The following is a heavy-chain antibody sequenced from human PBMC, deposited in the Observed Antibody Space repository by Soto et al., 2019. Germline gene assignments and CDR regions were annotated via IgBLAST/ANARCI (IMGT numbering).Heavy chain of an antibody. V-gene: IGHV1-3*01. D-gene: IGHD3-9*01. CDR3: AREASYDILTGYPNFDY. J-gene: IGHJ4*02. CDR2: INAGNGNT. CDR1: GYTFTSYA. Sequence: ASVKVSCKASGYTFTSYAMHWVRQAPGQRLEWMGWINAGNGNTKYSQKFQGRVTITRDTSASTAYMELSSLRSEDTAVYYCAREASYDILTGYPNFDYWGQGTLVTVSS.